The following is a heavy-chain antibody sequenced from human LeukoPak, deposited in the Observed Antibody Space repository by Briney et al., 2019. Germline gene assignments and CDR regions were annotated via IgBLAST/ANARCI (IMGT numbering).Heavy chain of an antibody. CDR1: GFTFDDYA. CDR2: ISWNSGSI. CDR3: AKGAGTNYYYYGMDV. D-gene: IGHD1/OR15-1a*01. V-gene: IGHV3-9*01. J-gene: IGHJ6*02. Sequence: GGSLRLSCVASGFTFDDYAMHWVRQAPGKGLEWVSGISWNSGSIGYEDSVKGRFTISRDNAKNSLYLQMNSLRAEDTALYCCAKGAGTNYYYYGMDVWGQGTTVTVSS.